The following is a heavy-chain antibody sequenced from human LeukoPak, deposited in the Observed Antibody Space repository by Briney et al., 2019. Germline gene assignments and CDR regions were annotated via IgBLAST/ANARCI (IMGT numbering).Heavy chain of an antibody. CDR2: ISGSGGST. J-gene: IGHJ5*02. Sequence: PGGSLRLSCAASGFTFSSYAMSWVRQAPGKGLEWVSAISGSGGSTYYADSVKGRFTISRDNSKNTLYLQMNSLRAEDTAVYYCAKSHQIRSGWSRRPDLNWFDPWGQGTLVTVSS. D-gene: IGHD6-19*01. CDR1: GFTFSSYA. V-gene: IGHV3-23*01. CDR3: AKSHQIRSGWSRRPDLNWFDP.